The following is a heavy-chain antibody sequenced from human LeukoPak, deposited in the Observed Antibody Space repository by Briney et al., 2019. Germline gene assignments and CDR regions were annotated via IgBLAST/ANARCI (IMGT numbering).Heavy chain of an antibody. J-gene: IGHJ5*02. CDR1: GYTFTSYG. V-gene: IGHV1-18*04. Sequence: EASVKVSCKASGYTFTSYGISWVRQAPGQGLERMGWISAYNGNTNYAQKLQGRVTMTTDTSTSTAYMELRSLRSDDTAVYYCARDPRSSWYLGERFDPWGQGTLVTVSS. CDR2: ISAYNGNT. CDR3: ARDPRSSWYLGERFDP. D-gene: IGHD6-13*01.